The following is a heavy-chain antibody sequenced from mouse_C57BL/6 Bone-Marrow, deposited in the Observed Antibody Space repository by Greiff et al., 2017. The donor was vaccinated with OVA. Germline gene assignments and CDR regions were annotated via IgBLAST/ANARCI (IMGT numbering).Heavy chain of an antibody. D-gene: IGHD1-1*01. CDR1: GFTFSSYA. CDR2: ISDGGSYT. Sequence: EVQVVESGGGLVQPGGSLKLSCAASGFTFSSYAMSWVRQTPEKRLEWVATISDGGSYTYYPDNVKGRFTISRDNAKNNLYLQMSHLKSEDTAMYYCARDYYYGGCFAYWGQGTTLTVSS. J-gene: IGHJ2*01. V-gene: IGHV5-4*01. CDR3: ARDYYYGGCFAY.